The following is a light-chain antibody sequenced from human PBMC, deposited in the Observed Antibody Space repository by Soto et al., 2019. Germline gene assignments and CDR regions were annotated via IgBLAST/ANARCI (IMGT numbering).Light chain of an antibody. Sequence: EIVLTQSPGTLSLSPGERATLSCRASQSVNSNYLAWYQQKPGQGPRVLMYGASSRATGIPDRFSGSGSGTDFTLTISRLEPEDFAVHYCQQYDNSPLTFGQGTKVEIK. CDR2: GAS. CDR3: QQYDNSPLT. CDR1: QSVNSNY. V-gene: IGKV3-20*01. J-gene: IGKJ1*01.